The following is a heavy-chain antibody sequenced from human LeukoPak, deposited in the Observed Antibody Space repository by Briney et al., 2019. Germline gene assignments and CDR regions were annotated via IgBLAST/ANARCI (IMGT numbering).Heavy chain of an antibody. CDR2: INHSGST. D-gene: IGHD4-11*01. J-gene: IGHJ4*02. CDR1: GGSFSGYY. V-gene: IGHV4-34*01. CDR3: AREPVTTDYFDY. Sequence: PSETLSLTCAVYGGSFSGYYWSWIRQPPRKGLEWIGEINHSGSTNYNPSLKSRVTISVDTSKNQFSLKLSSVTAADTAVYYCAREPVTTDYFDYWGQGTLVTVSS.